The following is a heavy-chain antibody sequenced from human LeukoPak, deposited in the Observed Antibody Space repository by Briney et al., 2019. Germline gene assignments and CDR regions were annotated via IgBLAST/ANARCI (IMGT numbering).Heavy chain of an antibody. J-gene: IGHJ4*02. V-gene: IGHV4-59*01. CDR3: ARVWSDSSGYYIYYFDY. CDR2: IYYSGST. CDR1: GGSISSYY. D-gene: IGHD3-22*01. Sequence: SETLSLTCTVSGGSISSYYWSWIRQPPGKGLEWIGYIYYSGSTNYNPSLKSRVTISVDTSKNQFSLKLSSVTAADTAVYYCARVWSDSSGYYIYYFDYWGQGTLVTVSP.